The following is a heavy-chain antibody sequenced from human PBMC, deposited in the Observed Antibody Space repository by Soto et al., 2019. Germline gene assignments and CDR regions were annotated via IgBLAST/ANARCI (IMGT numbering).Heavy chain of an antibody. CDR3: ARDISHMEGISEGMDV. J-gene: IGHJ6*02. V-gene: IGHV1-69*13. CDR2: IIPIFGTA. CDR1: GGTFSIYA. D-gene: IGHD1-1*01. Sequence: VKVSCQSSGGTFSIYAITCVRQAPGQGLEWMGGIIPIFGTANYAQKFQGRVTITADESTSTAYMELSSLRSEDTAVYYCARDISHMEGISEGMDVWGQGTTVTVSS.